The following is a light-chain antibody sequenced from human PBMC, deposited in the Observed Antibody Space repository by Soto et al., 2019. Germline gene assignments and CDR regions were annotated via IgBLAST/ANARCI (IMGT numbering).Light chain of an antibody. CDR2: DAS. CDR3: QQRNDWPRT. CDR1: QSVSGH. Sequence: EIVLTQSPATLSLSPGERATLSCRASQSVSGHLAWYQQKPGQAPRLLIYDASNRASGIPARFSGSWSGTDFTLTISSVEPEDFAFYYCQQRNDWPRTFGGGTKLDIK. V-gene: IGKV3-11*01. J-gene: IGKJ2*01.